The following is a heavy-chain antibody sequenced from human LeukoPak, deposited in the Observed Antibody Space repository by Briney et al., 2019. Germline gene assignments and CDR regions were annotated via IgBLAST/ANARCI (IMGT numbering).Heavy chain of an antibody. Sequence: PSEILSLTCTVSGGSISSYYWNWIRQPPGKGLEWIGYMHYSGSTRYNPSLKSRVTISLDTSENQFSLKLSSVTAADTAVYYCARGRPAAGQTFFDYWGQGTLVTFSS. D-gene: IGHD6-13*01. CDR1: GGSISSYY. J-gene: IGHJ4*02. CDR3: ARGRPAAGQTFFDY. CDR2: MHYSGST. V-gene: IGHV4-59*01.